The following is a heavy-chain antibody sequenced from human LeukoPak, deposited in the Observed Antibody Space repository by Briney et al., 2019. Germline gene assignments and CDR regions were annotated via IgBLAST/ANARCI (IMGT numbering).Heavy chain of an antibody. J-gene: IGHJ4*02. CDR2: INSDGSST. CDR3: ASWYSSGWYSFDY. V-gene: IGHV3-74*01. CDR1: GFTFSSYW. D-gene: IGHD6-19*01. Sequence: GGSLRLSCAASGFTFSSYWMHWVRQAPGKGLVWVSRINSDGSSTSYADSVKGRFTIYRDNAKNTLYLQMNSLRAEDTAVYYCASWYSSGWYSFDYWGQGTLVTVSS.